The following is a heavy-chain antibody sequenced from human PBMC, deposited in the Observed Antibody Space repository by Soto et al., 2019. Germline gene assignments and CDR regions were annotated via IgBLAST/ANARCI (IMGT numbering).Heavy chain of an antibody. V-gene: IGHV3-23*01. D-gene: IGHD3-16*02. CDR2: ISGSGGST. Sequence: PGGSLRLSCAASGFTFSSYAMSWVRQAPGKGLEWVSAISGSGGSTYYADSVKGRFTISRDNSRNTLYLQMNSLRAEDTAVYYCAKEQVLFYRCYGMDVWGQGTTVTVSS. CDR3: AKEQVLFYRCYGMDV. CDR1: GFTFSSYA. J-gene: IGHJ6*02.